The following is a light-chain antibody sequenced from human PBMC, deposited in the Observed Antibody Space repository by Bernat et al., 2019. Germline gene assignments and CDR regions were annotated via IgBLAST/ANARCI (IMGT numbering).Light chain of an antibody. CDR3: QHLNNFPIT. Sequence: DIQLTQSPPFLSASVGDRVTITCRASQAIGIYLDWYQQKPGKAPKLLIYGASTLQTGVPPRFSGSGSGTEFTLTISSPQPEDFATFYCQHLNNFPITFGQGTRLEIK. CDR2: GAS. CDR1: QAIGIY. V-gene: IGKV1-9*01. J-gene: IGKJ5*01.